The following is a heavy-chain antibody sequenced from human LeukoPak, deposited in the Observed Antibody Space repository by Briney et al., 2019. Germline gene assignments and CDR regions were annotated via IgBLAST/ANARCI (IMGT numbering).Heavy chain of an antibody. CDR2: ISSSSSYI. J-gene: IGHJ4*02. Sequence: PGGSLRLSCAASGFTFSSYSMNWVRQAPEKGLEWVSSISSSSSYIYYADSVKGRFTISRDNAKNSLYLQMNSLRAEDTAVYYCARDGVADDYGGNSASDYWGQGTLVTVSS. V-gene: IGHV3-21*01. CDR1: GFTFSSYS. D-gene: IGHD4-23*01. CDR3: ARDGVADDYGGNSASDY.